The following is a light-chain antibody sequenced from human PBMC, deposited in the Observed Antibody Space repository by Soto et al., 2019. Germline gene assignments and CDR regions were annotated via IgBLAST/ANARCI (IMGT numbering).Light chain of an antibody. CDR3: AAWDDSLNGWV. Sequence: QSVVTQPPSASGTPGQRVTISCSGSNSNIGRNTVNWYQQLPGTAPKLLIYTNHQRPSGVPDRFSGSRSGTSASLAISGLQSEDEADYYCAAWDDSLNGWVFGGRTKVTAL. J-gene: IGLJ3*02. V-gene: IGLV1-44*01. CDR1: NSNIGRNT. CDR2: TNH.